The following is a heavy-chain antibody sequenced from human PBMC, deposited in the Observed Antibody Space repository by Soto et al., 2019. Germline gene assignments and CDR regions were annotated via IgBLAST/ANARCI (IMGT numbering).Heavy chain of an antibody. CDR3: ARDDEYSGNGMDV. CDR1: EFTFSNYG. Sequence: QVQLVESGGGVVQPGRSLRLSCAASEFTFSNYGMHWVRQAPGKGLEWVAVILNDGSNRYHADSVKDRFTISRDNSKNTLYLQMNSVRADEPAVYYCARDDEYSGNGMDVWGQGTTVTVS. CDR2: ILNDGSNR. V-gene: IGHV3-33*01. J-gene: IGHJ6*02. D-gene: IGHD3-10*01.